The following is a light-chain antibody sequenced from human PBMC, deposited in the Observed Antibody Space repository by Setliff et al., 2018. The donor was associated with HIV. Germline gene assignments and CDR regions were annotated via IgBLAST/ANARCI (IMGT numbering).Light chain of an antibody. Sequence: QSVLTQPPSASATPGQRVIISCSGSTSNVGDNAVTWYQQVPGTAPKLLIFSTYLRPSGVPDRFSGSKSGTSASLAIGGLHSDDEGNYYCATWDDNLNGYVFGTGTKVTVL. CDR1: TSNVGDNA. J-gene: IGLJ1*01. CDR3: ATWDDNLNGYV. CDR2: STY. V-gene: IGLV1-44*01.